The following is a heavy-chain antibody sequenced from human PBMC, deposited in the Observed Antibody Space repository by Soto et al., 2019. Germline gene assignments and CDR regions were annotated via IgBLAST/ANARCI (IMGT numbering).Heavy chain of an antibody. V-gene: IGHV3-23*01. D-gene: IGHD6-13*01. CDR2: ISGSGGST. CDR3: AKDSSRSWYGYFDY. J-gene: IGHJ4*02. CDR1: GFTFSSYA. Sequence: GGSLRLSCAASGFTFSSYAMSWVRQAPGKGLEWVSAISGSGGSTYYADSVKGRFTISTDNSKNTLYLQMNSMRAEDTAVYYCAKDSSRSWYGYFDYWGQGTLVTVS.